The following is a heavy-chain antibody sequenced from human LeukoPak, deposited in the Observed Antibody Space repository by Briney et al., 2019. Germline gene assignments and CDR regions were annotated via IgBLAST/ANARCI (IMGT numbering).Heavy chain of an antibody. D-gene: IGHD3-10*01. Sequence: ASVKVSCKASGYTFTSYAMHWVRQAPGQRLEWMGWINTGNGNTKYSQKFQDRVTITRDTSASTAYMELSSLRSEDTAAYYCARDLRGHGGAFDIWGQGTMVTVSS. CDR3: ARDLRGHGGAFDI. CDR2: INTGNGNT. V-gene: IGHV1-3*04. J-gene: IGHJ3*02. CDR1: GYTFTSYA.